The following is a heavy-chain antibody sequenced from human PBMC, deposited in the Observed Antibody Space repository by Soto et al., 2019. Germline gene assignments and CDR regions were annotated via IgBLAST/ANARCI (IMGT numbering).Heavy chain of an antibody. CDR2: IYSSGST. Sequence: PSETLSLTCTVTGGAISGYYWTWIWQSDGEGLEWIGRIYSSGSTNYNPSLKSRVTISLDTSMNYFSLRLSSVTAADTAVYYCARGQRFSDWFDPWGQGTLVTVSS. J-gene: IGHJ5*02. CDR3: ARGQRFSDWFDP. V-gene: IGHV4-4*07. CDR1: GGAISGYY. D-gene: IGHD3-3*01.